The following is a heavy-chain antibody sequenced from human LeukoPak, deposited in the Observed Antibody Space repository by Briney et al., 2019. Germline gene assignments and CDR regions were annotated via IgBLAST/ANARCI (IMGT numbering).Heavy chain of an antibody. CDR1: AYTFPSYD. CDR3: ARGPKWTGSYYYFDY. V-gene: IGHV1-8*01. CDR2: MNPNSGNT. D-gene: IGHD1-26*01. Sequence: ASVTVSFKTSAYTFPSYDINWVRQATGQGLEWMGWMNPNSGNTGYTQKFQGRVTITRNTSITTAYMELSSPRSEDTAVYYCARGPKWTGSYYYFDYWGQGTLVTVSS. J-gene: IGHJ4*02.